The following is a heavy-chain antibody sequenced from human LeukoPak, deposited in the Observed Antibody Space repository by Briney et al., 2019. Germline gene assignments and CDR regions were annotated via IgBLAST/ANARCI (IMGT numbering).Heavy chain of an antibody. CDR3: ARDRTSGYTYVSDY. V-gene: IGHV3-48*02. D-gene: IGHD5-18*01. Sequence: GGSLRLSCVVSGFSVSSFDMNWFRQAPGKGLEWVSYISRSSYNTYYANSVKGRFTIFRDNAENSVHLQMDSLRDEDTAVYYCARDRTSGYTYVSDYWGQGTLVTVSS. J-gene: IGHJ4*02. CDR1: GFSVSSFD. CDR2: ISRSSYNT.